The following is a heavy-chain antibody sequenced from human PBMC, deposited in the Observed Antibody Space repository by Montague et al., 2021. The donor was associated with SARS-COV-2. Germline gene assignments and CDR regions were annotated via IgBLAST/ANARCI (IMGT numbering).Heavy chain of an antibody. D-gene: IGHD2/OR15-2a*01. CDR2: TYQNGHP. V-gene: IGHV4-30-2*01. Sequence: TLSLTCAVSGASIIGGGNTWSWVRQPPGKGLEWLGYTYQNGHPSYNPSLKSRVTILIDASKNQMSLELTSVTAADTAVYFCARGIESLGFDVWGRGTLVTVSP. J-gene: IGHJ3*01. CDR3: ARGIESLGFDV. CDR1: GASIIGGGNT.